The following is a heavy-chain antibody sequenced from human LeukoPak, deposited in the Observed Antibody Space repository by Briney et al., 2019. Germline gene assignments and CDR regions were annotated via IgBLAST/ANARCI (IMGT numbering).Heavy chain of an antibody. D-gene: IGHD1-26*01. CDR3: AKDAGWELSYFDY. V-gene: IGHV3-30*18. CDR1: GFTFSSYG. Sequence: PGGSLRLSCAASGFTFSSYGMHWVRQAPGKGLEWVAVISYDGSNKYYADSVKGRFTISRDNSKNTLYLQMNSLRAEDTAVYYCAKDAGWELSYFDYWGQGTLVTVSS. CDR2: ISYDGSNK. J-gene: IGHJ4*02.